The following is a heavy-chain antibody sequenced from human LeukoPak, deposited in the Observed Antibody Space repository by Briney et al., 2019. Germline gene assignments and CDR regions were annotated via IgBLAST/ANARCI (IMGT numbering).Heavy chain of an antibody. D-gene: IGHD5-18*01. CDR3: ARFASAMVTAPVDY. CDR1: GYTFTSYY. V-gene: IGHV1-46*01. J-gene: IGHJ4*02. CDR2: INPSGGST. Sequence: ASVKVSCKASGYTFTSYYMHWVRHAPAQGLEWMGIINPSGGSTSYAQKFQGRVTMTRDTSTSTVYMELRSLRSEDTAVYYCARFASAMVTAPVDYWGQGTLVTVSS.